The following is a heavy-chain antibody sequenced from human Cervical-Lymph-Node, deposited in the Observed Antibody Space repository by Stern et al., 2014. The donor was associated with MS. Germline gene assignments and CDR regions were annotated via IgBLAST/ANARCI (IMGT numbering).Heavy chain of an antibody. Sequence: VQLVESGGGVVQPGRSLRLSCAASGFTFSSYTFHWVRQAPGKGLEWVAVISYDGSNQYYADSVKGRFTISKDNSKNTLYLQMNSLRPEDTAVYYCARERVPVASDFQYWGQGTLVIVSS. CDR2: ISYDGSNQ. CDR3: ARERVPVASDFQY. J-gene: IGHJ1*01. D-gene: IGHD2-2*01. CDR1: GFTFSSYT. V-gene: IGHV3-30-3*01.